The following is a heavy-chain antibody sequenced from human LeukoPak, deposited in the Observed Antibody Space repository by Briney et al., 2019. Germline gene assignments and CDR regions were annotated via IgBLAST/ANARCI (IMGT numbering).Heavy chain of an antibody. J-gene: IGHJ3*02. V-gene: IGHV1-3*01. Sequence: GASVKVSCKASGYTFTSYAMHWVRQAPGQRLEWMGWINAGNGNTKYSQKFQGRVTMTRDTSINTHYMELTRLRSDDTAVYYCATSPGRFYDPFDIWGQGTTITVSS. CDR2: INAGNGNT. D-gene: IGHD3-10*01. CDR1: GYTFTSYA. CDR3: ATSPGRFYDPFDI.